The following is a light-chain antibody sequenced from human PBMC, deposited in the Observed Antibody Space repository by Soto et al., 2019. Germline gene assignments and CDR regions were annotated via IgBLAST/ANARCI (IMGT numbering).Light chain of an antibody. J-gene: IGKJ5*01. CDR3: QKRSNPIT. CDR1: QSVSSY. CDR2: DAS. Sequence: EIVLTQSPATLSLSPGERATLSCRASQSVSSYLAWYQQKPGQAPRLLIYDASNRATGIPARFSGSGSGTDFTLTISSLEPEAFAVYYCQKRSNPITFGQGTRLEIK. V-gene: IGKV3-11*01.